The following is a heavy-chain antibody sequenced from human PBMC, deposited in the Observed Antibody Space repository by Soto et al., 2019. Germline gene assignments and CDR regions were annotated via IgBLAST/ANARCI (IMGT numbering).Heavy chain of an antibody. Sequence: PGGSLRLSCAASGFTFSSYAVSWVRQAPGKGPEWISSISGSGSTIYYADSVEGRFTISRDNSKNTLYLQMSSLRAADTAVYYCAKVFYYYDSSGYYYFDYWAQGTLVTVSS. CDR3: AKVFYYYDSSGYYYFDY. CDR2: ISGSGSTI. D-gene: IGHD3-22*01. CDR1: GFTFSSYA. J-gene: IGHJ4*02. V-gene: IGHV3-23*01.